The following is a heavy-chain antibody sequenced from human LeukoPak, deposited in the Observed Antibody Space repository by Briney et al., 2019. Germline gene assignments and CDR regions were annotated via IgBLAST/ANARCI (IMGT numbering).Heavy chain of an antibody. CDR3: ARASVLWFGELLVPNWFDP. CDR1: GYTFTSYG. D-gene: IGHD3-10*01. V-gene: IGHV1-18*01. CDR2: ISAYNGNT. J-gene: IGHJ5*02. Sequence: ASVKVSCKASGYTFTSYGISWVRQAPGQALEWMGWISAYNGNTDYAQKLQGRVTMTTDTSTSTAYMELRSLRSDDTAVYYCARASVLWFGELLVPNWFDPWGQGTLVTVSS.